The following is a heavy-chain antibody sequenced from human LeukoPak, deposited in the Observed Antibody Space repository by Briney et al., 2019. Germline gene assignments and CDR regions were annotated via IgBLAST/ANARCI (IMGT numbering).Heavy chain of an antibody. Sequence: EASVKVSCKASGYTFTGYYMHWVRQAPGQGLEWMGRINPNRCGTNYAQKFQGRVTMTRDTSISTAYMELSRLRSDDTAVYYCARIYYSSSWYFAVVPGDYYYGMDVWGQGTTVTVSS. V-gene: IGHV1-2*06. J-gene: IGHJ6*02. CDR3: ARIYYSSSWYFAVVPGDYYYGMDV. D-gene: IGHD6-13*01. CDR2: INPNRCGT. CDR1: GYTFTGYY.